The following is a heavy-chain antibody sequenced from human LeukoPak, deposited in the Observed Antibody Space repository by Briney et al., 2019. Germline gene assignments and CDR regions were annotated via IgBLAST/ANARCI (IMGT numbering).Heavy chain of an antibody. CDR2: ISDSGST. V-gene: IGHV4-59*11. J-gene: IGHJ4*02. D-gene: IGHD3-22*01. CDR3: ARGYDSSAYYPFNY. Sequence: SPETLSLTCVVSGGSLSTHHWSWIRQSPGRGLEWIGYISDSGSTNYNPSLKSRVTISVDTSKNQFSLMLSSVTAADTAVYYCARGYDSSAYYPFNYWGQGTLVTVSS. CDR1: GGSLSTHH.